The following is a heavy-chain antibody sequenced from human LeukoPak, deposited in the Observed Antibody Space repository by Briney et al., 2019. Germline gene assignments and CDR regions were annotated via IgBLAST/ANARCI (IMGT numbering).Heavy chain of an antibody. CDR3: ARDAYCGGDCYSPDAFDI. V-gene: IGHV4-39*07. J-gene: IGHJ3*02. CDR1: GGSISSSSYY. D-gene: IGHD2-21*02. CDR2: INHSGST. Sequence: PSETLSLTCTVSGGSISSSSYYWGWIRQPPGKGLEWIGEINHSGSTNYNPSLKSRVTISVDTSKNQFSLKLSSVTAADTAVYYCARDAYCGGDCYSPDAFDIWGQGTMVTVSS.